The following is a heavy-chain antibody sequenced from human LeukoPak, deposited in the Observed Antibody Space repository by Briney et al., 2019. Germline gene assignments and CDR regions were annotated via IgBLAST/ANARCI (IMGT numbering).Heavy chain of an antibody. CDR1: GLTVGINY. CDR2: IETGGST. J-gene: IGHJ6*02. CDR3: ARDRGFFGEPDFYYAMDV. D-gene: IGHD3-10*01. Sequence: GGSLRLSCAASGLTVGINYMSWVRQAPGKGLEWVSSIETGGSTHYADSVKGRFTISRDTSKNNLYLQMHSLRAEDTAAYYCARDRGFFGEPDFYYAMDVWGQGTTVTVSS. V-gene: IGHV3-66*01.